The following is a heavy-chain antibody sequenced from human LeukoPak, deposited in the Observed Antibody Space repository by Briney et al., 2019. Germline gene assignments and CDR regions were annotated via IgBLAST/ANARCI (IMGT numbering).Heavy chain of an antibody. CDR1: GDSISSGDYS. J-gene: IGHJ5*02. D-gene: IGHD3-10*01. CDR3: ARELWFVNAPGSWLDP. Sequence: SQTLSLTCAGSGDSISSGDYSWSWIRQPSGKGLEWIGYIFHSGPSYYNPSLKSRVTISVDKSKNQFSLRLTSVTAADTAVYYCARELWFVNAPGSWLDPWGQGTLVTVSS. CDR2: IFHSGPS. V-gene: IGHV4-30-2*01.